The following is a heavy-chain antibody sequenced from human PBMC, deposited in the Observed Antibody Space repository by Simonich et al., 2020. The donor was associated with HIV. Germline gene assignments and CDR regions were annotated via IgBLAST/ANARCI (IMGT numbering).Heavy chain of an antibody. CDR1: GFTFDDYA. V-gene: IGHV3-9*01. D-gene: IGHD1-26*01. J-gene: IGHJ6*02. CDR3: AKGDGSYLSYYYGMDV. CDR2: ISWNSGKI. Sequence: EVQLVESGGGLVQPGRSLRLSCAASGFTFDDYAMHWVRQAPGKGLEGVSGISWNSGKIGYADSVKGRVTISRDNAKNSLDLQMNSLRAEDTALYYCAKGDGSYLSYYYGMDVWGQGTTVTVSS.